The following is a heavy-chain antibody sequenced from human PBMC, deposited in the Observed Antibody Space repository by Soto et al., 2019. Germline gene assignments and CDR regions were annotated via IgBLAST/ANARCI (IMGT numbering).Heavy chain of an antibody. CDR3: ARGRGLRYFDWLMLTDFDY. J-gene: IGHJ4*02. V-gene: IGHV4-31*03. Sequence: PSETLSHTCTVSGGSISSGGYYWSWIRQHPGKGLEWIGYIYYSGSTYYNPSLKSRVTISVDTSKNQFSLKLSSVTAADTAVYYCARGRGLRYFDWLMLTDFDYWGQGTLVTV. CDR2: IYYSGST. D-gene: IGHD3-9*01. CDR1: GGSISSGGYY.